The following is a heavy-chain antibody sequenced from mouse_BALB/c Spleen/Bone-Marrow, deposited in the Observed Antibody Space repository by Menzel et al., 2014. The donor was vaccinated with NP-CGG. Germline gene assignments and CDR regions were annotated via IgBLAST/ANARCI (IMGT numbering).Heavy chain of an antibody. V-gene: IGHV1-26*01. D-gene: IGHD1-1*01. CDR1: GYSFTGYT. CDR3: ARENYGSSYGLAY. CDR2: INPYNGGT. J-gene: IGHJ3*01. Sequence: VQLQQSGPELVKPGSSMKISCKASGYSFTGYTMNWVKQSHGKNLEWIGLINPYNGGTSYNQKFKGKATLTVNKSSSTAYMELLSLTSEDSAVYYCARENYGSSYGLAYWGQGTQVTVSA.